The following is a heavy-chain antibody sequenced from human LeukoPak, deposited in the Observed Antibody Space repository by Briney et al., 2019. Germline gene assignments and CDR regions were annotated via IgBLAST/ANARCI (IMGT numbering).Heavy chain of an antibody. CDR1: GGSISSGYW. Sequence: SETLSLTCAVYGGSISSGYWWSWVRQPPGKGLEWIGEIYHSGSTHYSPSLKSRVTISVDTSKNQFSLNLNSVTAADTAVYYCARAQMGDSSGYSYWYFILWGRGTLVTVSS. V-gene: IGHV4-4*02. D-gene: IGHD3-22*01. CDR2: IYHSGST. CDR3: ARAQMGDSSGYSYWYFIL. J-gene: IGHJ2*01.